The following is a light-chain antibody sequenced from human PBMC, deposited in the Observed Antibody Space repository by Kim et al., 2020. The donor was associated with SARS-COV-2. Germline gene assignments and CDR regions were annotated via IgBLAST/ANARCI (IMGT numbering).Light chain of an antibody. Sequence: AFVDTRCTITCLTSQSISRYLKWYQHKPRKAPKLLIYALSSLQSGVPSRFSGSGSGTDYTLTISSLQPEDFANYYCQQSYSTSWTFGQGTKVDIK. J-gene: IGKJ1*01. CDR3: QQSYSTSWT. V-gene: IGKV1-39*01. CDR1: QSISRY. CDR2: ALS.